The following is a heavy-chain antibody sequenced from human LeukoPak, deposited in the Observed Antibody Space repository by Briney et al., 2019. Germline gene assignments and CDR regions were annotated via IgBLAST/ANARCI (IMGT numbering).Heavy chain of an antibody. CDR1: VYTFTGYY. D-gene: IGHD5-24*01. CDR3: ARASGRDGYTYFDY. Sequence: ASVKVSCTASVYTFTGYYMHWLRQAPGQGLEWMGIINPSGGSTSYAQKFQGRVIMTRDTSTSTVYMDLSSLRSEDTAVFYCARASGRDGYTYFDYWGQGTLVTGSS. J-gene: IGHJ4*02. CDR2: INPSGGST. V-gene: IGHV1-46*01.